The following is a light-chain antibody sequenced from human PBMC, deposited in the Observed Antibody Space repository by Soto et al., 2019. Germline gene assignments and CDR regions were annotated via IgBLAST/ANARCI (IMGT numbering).Light chain of an antibody. CDR2: GAS. Sequence: EIVMTQSPATLSVSPGERATLSCRASQSVSSNLAWYQQKPGQAPRLLIYGASTRATGIPARFSGSRSGTEFTLTISSLQSEDFAGYYGQQYNNGPALTFGGGTKVEIK. V-gene: IGKV3-15*01. J-gene: IGKJ4*01. CDR3: QQYNNGPALT. CDR1: QSVSSN.